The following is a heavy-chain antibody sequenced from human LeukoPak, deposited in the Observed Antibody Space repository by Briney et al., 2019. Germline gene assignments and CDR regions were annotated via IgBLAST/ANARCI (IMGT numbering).Heavy chain of an antibody. CDR1: GYTFTHYA. V-gene: IGHV1-3*01. Sequence: ASVKVSCTASGYTFTHYAVHWVRQAPGQRLEWMGWTNVGNDYTESSQKFQDRLTITSDTTATTVYMELSSLRSEDTAVYYCARDDFSTYPGLNYFDYWGQGSLVTVSS. CDR3: ARDDFSTYPGLNYFDY. CDR2: TNVGNDYT. J-gene: IGHJ4*02. D-gene: IGHD4-11*01.